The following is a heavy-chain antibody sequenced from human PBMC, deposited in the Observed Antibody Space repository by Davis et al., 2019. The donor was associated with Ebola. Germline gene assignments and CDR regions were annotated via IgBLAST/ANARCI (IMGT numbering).Heavy chain of an antibody. CDR1: VITFSSYA. V-gene: IGHV3-23*01. J-gene: IGHJ4*02. D-gene: IGHD3-16*01. Sequence: GGSLRLSCTDSVITFSSYAMTWVRQAPGKGLEWVSAISGSGGSTYYADSVKGRFTISRDNSKKTLYLQMNSLRAEDTAVYYCAKVGDLIRLGGVMLPLFDYWGQGTRVTVSS. CDR3: AKVGDLIRLGGVMLPLFDY. CDR2: ISGSGGST.